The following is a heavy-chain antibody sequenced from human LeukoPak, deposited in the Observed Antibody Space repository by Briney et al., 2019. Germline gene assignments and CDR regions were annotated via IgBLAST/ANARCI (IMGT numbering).Heavy chain of an antibody. Sequence: SETLSLTCTVSGYSISSGYYWGWIRKPPGKGLEWIGSIYHSGSTYYNPSLKSRVTISVDTSKNQFSLKLSPVTAADTAVYYCARVPTVIISKGLDYWGQGTLVTVSS. D-gene: IGHD4-23*01. CDR2: IYHSGST. CDR3: ARVPTVIISKGLDY. CDR1: GYSISSGYY. J-gene: IGHJ4*02. V-gene: IGHV4-38-2*02.